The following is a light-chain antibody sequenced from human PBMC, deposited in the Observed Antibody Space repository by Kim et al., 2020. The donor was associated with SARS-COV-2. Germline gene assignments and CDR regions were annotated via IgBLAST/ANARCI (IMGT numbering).Light chain of an antibody. CDR3: QAWDSSTVV. CDR2: QDT. CDR1: KMGDKN. Sequence: VSPGQTTPINYSEDKMGDKNACWYQQKPGQSPVVVIYQDTKRSSGIPERFSGSNSGNTATLTIRGTQALDEADYYCQAWDSSTVVFGGGTKLTVL. V-gene: IGLV3-1*01. J-gene: IGLJ2*01.